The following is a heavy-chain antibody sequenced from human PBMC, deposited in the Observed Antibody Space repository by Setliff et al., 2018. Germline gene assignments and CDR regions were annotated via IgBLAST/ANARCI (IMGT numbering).Heavy chain of an antibody. J-gene: IGHJ6*03. Sequence: ASVKVSCKASGYTFTNYDINWVRQATGQGLEWMGWMNPNSGGTNYAQKFQGRVTMTRDTSISTVYMEVSRLRSDDTAVYFCARDGDILTTYYIYYYYMDVWGKGTTVTVSS. CDR1: GYTFTNYD. CDR3: ARDGDILTTYYIYYYYMDV. CDR2: MNPNSGGT. V-gene: IGHV1-2*02. D-gene: IGHD3-9*01.